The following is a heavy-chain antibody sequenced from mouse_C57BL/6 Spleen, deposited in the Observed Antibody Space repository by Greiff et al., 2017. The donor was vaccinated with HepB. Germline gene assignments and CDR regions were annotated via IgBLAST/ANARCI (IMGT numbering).Heavy chain of an antibody. D-gene: IGHD2-2*01. CDR1: GFTFSSYA. V-gene: IGHV5-4*01. Sequence: EVQRVESGGGLVKPGGSLKLSCAASGFTFSSYAMSWVRQTPEKRLEWVATISDGGSYTYYPDNVKGRFTISRDNAKNNLYLQMSHLKSEDTAMYYCARGLWFFDYWSQGTTLTVSS. CDR2: ISDGGSYT. J-gene: IGHJ2*01. CDR3: ARGLWFFDY.